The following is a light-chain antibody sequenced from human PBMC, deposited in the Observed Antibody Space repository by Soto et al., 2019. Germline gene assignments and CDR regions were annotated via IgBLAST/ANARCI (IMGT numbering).Light chain of an antibody. J-gene: IGKJ4*01. CDR2: AAS. V-gene: IGKV1-27*01. CDR3: QNYNSAPPLS. Sequence: DIQMTQSPSSLSASVGDRVTITCRARQGIRNYVAWYQQKPGKVPNLLIYAASTLQSGVLSRFSGSGSGTDFTLTISSLQPEDFATYYCQNYNSAPPLSFGGGTKVEIK. CDR1: QGIRNY.